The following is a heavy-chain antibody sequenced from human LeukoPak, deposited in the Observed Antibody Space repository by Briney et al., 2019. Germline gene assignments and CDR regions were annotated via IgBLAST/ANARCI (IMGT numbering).Heavy chain of an antibody. CDR3: TRVIKAHYFDY. J-gene: IGHJ4*02. CDR2: IRSKANSYAT. V-gene: IGHV3-73*01. D-gene: IGHD3-16*02. Sequence: PGGSPRLSCAASGFTFSGSAMHWVRQASGKGLEWVGRIRSKANSYATAYAASVKGRFTISRDDSKNTAYLQMNSLKTEDTAVYYCTRVIKAHYFDYWGQGTLVTVSS. CDR1: GFTFSGSA.